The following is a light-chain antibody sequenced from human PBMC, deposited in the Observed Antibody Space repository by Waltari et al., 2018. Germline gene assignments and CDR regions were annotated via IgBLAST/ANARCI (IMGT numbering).Light chain of an antibody. Sequence: DIQMTQSPSTLSASVGDRVTITCRASQSINTWLAWHQQKPGKAPNLLIYKASSLEGGVPARFSGSGSGTEFTLSISNLQPDDVATYYCQQYKSFPFTFGGGTKVEVK. CDR1: QSINTW. CDR2: KAS. J-gene: IGKJ4*01. V-gene: IGKV1-5*03. CDR3: QQYKSFPFT.